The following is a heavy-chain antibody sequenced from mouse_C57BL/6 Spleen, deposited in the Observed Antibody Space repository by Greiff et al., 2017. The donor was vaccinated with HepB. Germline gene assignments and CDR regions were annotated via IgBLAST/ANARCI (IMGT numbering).Heavy chain of an antibody. J-gene: IGHJ3*01. D-gene: IGHD1-1*01. Sequence: QSCKASGYTFTSYWMQWVKQRPGQGLEWIGEIDPSASYTNYNQKFKGKATLTVDTSSSTAYMHLSSLTSEDSAVYYCPRPPYGSGPLWFADWGQGTLVTVAA. CDR2: IDPSASYT. V-gene: IGHV1-50*01. CDR1: GYTFTSYW. CDR3: PRPPYGSGPLWFAD.